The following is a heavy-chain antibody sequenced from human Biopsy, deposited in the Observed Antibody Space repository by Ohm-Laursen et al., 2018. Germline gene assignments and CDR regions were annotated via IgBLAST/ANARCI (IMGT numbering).Heavy chain of an antibody. Sequence: TLSLTCAVYGGSFNGYFWSWIRQPPGKGLEWIGDITQSCSTNYSPSLNSRVTISVDTAKKQFSLSLRSVTAADTAVYYCARVPLPGIGAAYQGRFLYGMDVWGQGTTVSVSS. J-gene: IGHJ6*02. CDR1: GGSFNGYF. D-gene: IGHD6-13*01. V-gene: IGHV4-34*01. CDR2: ITQSCST. CDR3: ARVPLPGIGAAYQGRFLYGMDV.